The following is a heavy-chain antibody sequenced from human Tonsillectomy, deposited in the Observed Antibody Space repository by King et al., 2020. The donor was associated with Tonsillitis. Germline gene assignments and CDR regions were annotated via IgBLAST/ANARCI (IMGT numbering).Heavy chain of an antibody. Sequence: VQLQESGPGLVKPSETLSLTCTVSGGSISSYYWSWIRQPPGKGLEWIGYIYYSGSTNYNPSLKSRVTISVDTSKKQFSLKLSSVTAADPDVYYCARDQEDSMDYYGMDVWGQGTTVTVSS. J-gene: IGHJ6*02. CDR3: ARDQEDSMDYYGMDV. CDR2: IYYSGST. CDR1: GGSISSYY. V-gene: IGHV4-59*01. D-gene: IGHD2/OR15-2a*01.